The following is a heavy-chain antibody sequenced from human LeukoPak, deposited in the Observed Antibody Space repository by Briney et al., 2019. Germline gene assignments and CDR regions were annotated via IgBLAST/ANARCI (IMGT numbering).Heavy chain of an antibody. D-gene: IGHD1-26*01. Sequence: ASVKVSCKASGYTFTAYFMHWVRQAPGQGLEWMGWINPSGGGTNYAQKFQDRVTMTRDTSISTAYIELSGLTSDDTAVYYCARGGDGTRSMNYWGQEPWSPSRQ. V-gene: IGHV1-2*02. CDR3: ARGGDGTRSMNY. CDR2: INPSGGGT. CDR1: GYTFTAYF. J-gene: IGHJ4*01.